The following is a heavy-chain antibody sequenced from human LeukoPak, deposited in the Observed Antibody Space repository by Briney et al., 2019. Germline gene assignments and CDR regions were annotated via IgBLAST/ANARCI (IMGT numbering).Heavy chain of an antibody. CDR1: GFTFSSYA. J-gene: IGHJ3*02. D-gene: IGHD3-3*01. CDR2: ISGSGGST. Sequence: GGSLRLSCAASGFTFSSYAMSWVRQAPGKGLEWVSAISGSGGSTYYADSVKGRFTISRDNSKNTLYLQMNSLRAEDTAVYYYAKIRYNFWSGPHDAFDIWGQGTMVTVSS. CDR3: AKIRYNFWSGPHDAFDI. V-gene: IGHV3-23*01.